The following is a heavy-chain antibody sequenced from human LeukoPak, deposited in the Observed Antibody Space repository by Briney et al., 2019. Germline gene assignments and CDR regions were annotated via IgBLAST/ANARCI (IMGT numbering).Heavy chain of an antibody. CDR1: GVSVSSGSYY. Sequence: PSETLSLTCTVSGVSVSSGSYYWSWIRQPPGKGLEWIGYIYYSRSTNYNPSLKSRVTISVDTSKNQFSLRLSSVTAADTAVYYCARDPIPSSYCYFDLWGRGTLVTVSS. J-gene: IGHJ2*01. CDR3: ARDPIPSSYCYFDL. V-gene: IGHV4-61*01. CDR2: IYYSRST.